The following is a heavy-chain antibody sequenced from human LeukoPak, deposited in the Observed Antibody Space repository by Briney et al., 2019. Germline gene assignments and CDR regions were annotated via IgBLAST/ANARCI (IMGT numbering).Heavy chain of an antibody. CDR3: AKDLYDYSHQSPLDY. CDR2: IRYDGSNK. CDR1: GFTFSSYG. Sequence: PGGSLRLSCAASGFTFSSYGMHWVRQAPGKGLEWVAFIRYDGSNKYYADSVKGRFTISRDNSKNTLYLQMNSLRAEDTAVYYCAKDLYDYSHQSPLDYWGQGTLVTVSS. D-gene: IGHD4-11*01. V-gene: IGHV3-30*02. J-gene: IGHJ4*02.